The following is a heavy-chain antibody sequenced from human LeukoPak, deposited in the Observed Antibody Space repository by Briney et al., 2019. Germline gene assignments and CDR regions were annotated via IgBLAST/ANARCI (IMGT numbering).Heavy chain of an antibody. D-gene: IGHD2-2*01. Sequence: LAGGSLRLSCAASGFTFSSYAMSWVRQAPGKGLEWVSAISGSGGSTYYADSVKGRFTISRDNSKNTLYLQMNSLRAEDTAVYYCAKDLRYCSSTSCLSSFDCWGQGTLVTVSS. CDR3: AKDLRYCSSTSCLSSFDC. CDR1: GFTFSSYA. J-gene: IGHJ4*02. CDR2: ISGSGGST. V-gene: IGHV3-23*01.